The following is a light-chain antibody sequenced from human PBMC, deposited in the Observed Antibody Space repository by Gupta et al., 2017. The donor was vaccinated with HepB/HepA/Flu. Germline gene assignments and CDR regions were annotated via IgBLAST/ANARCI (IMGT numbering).Light chain of an antibody. CDR3: QSADSSGTVV. V-gene: IGLV3-25*03. Sequence: SYELTQPPSVSVSPGQTARITCSGDALPKQYTSWYQQAPGQAPLMVIYKDSERPAGIPGRFSGSRSGTTATITISGVEAEDDAYYYCQSADSSGTVVFGGGTKLTVL. CDR1: ALPKQY. CDR2: KDS. J-gene: IGLJ2*01.